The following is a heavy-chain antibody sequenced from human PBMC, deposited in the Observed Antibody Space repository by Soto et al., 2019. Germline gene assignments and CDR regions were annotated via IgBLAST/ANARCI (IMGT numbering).Heavy chain of an antibody. V-gene: IGHV1-18*01. J-gene: IGHJ6*02. CDR3: AREGSVFGVVGDSYGMDV. Sequence: SVKVSCKASGYTFTSYGISWVRQAPGQGLEWMGWISAYNGNTNYAQKLQGRVTMTTDTSTSTAYMELRSLRSDDTAVYYCAREGSVFGVVGDSYGMDVWGQGTTVTVSS. CDR2: ISAYNGNT. D-gene: IGHD3-3*01. CDR1: GYTFTSYG.